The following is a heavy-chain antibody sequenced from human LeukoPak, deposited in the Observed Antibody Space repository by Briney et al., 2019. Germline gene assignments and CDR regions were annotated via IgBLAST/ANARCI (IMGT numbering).Heavy chain of an antibody. V-gene: IGHV3-30*03. J-gene: IGHJ4*02. Sequence: GGSLRLSCAASGFTFSSYGMHWVRQAPGKGLEWVAVISYDGSNKYYADSVKGRFTISRDNSKNTLYLQMNSLRAEDTAVYYCARVAYSGSYLYLGYWGQGTLVTVSS. CDR1: GFTFSSYG. CDR3: ARVAYSGSYLYLGY. D-gene: IGHD1-26*01. CDR2: ISYDGSNK.